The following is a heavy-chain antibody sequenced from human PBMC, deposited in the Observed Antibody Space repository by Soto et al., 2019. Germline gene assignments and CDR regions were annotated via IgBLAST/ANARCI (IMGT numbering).Heavy chain of an antibody. CDR1: GCTFSSYG. Sequence: QVQLVESGGGVVQPGRSLRLSCAASGCTFSSYGMHWVRQAPVKGLEWMAVVSHDGSNQHYADSVKGRFTISRDNSKNTRYLQMSSLRAEDTAVYYCEKDTFYYSSSRYYVFDSWGQGTLVTVSS. J-gene: IGHJ4*02. V-gene: IGHV3-30*18. D-gene: IGHD3-22*01. CDR3: EKDTFYYSSSRYYVFDS. CDR2: VSHDGSNQ.